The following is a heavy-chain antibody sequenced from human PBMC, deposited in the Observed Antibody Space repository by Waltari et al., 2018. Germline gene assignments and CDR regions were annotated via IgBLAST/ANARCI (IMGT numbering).Heavy chain of an antibody. D-gene: IGHD1-26*01. CDR3: ARTYSGDYEFWFDP. CDR1: GGSISSINYN. CDR2: IYYSGNP. Sequence: QLQLQESGPGLVKSSETLSLTCDVSGGSISSINYNWGWLRQTPGKGLEWIASIYYSGNPYYNPSLTSRVTISVDTSKNQFSLRLSSVTAADTAVYYCARTYSGDYEFWFDPWGQGTLVTVSS. J-gene: IGHJ5*02. V-gene: IGHV4-39*01.